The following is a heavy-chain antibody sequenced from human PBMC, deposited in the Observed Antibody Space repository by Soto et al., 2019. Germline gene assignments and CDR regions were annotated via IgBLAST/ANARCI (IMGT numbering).Heavy chain of an antibody. V-gene: IGHV4-4*02. Sequence: QVQLQESGPGLVKPSGNLSLTCAVSGGSISSGDWCWSWVRQSPGKGLEWIGEIYYSGSTTYNPSLKSRVTISADKSENQFSLRLSSVTAADTAVYYCARRVCDSIFGSLAYWGQGTLVTVSS. CDR2: IYYSGST. CDR3: ARRVCDSIFGSLAY. D-gene: IGHD3-3*02. CDR1: GGSISSGDW. J-gene: IGHJ4*02.